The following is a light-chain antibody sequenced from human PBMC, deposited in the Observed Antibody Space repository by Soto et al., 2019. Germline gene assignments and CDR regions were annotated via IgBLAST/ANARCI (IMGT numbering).Light chain of an antibody. CDR1: QDISNW. CDR3: QQANSLPST. Sequence: DIQMTQSPSSVSASVGDRVTITCRASQDISNWLAWYQHKPGKAPKLLIYAASSLQSGVPSRFTGSGSGTHFSLTISSLQPEDFATYSCQQANSLPSTFGPGTTVDIK. CDR2: AAS. V-gene: IGKV1-12*02. J-gene: IGKJ3*01.